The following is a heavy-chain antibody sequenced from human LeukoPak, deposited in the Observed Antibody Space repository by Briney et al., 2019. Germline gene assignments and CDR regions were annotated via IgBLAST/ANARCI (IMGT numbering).Heavy chain of an antibody. Sequence: SETLSLTCAVYGGSFSGYYWSWIRQSPGKGLEWIGEINHSGSTNYNPSLKSRVTISVDTSKNQFSLKLSSVTAADTAVYYCAYTDSSGRLERGQGTLVTVSS. CDR2: INHSGST. CDR3: AYTDSSGRLE. D-gene: IGHD6-19*01. CDR1: GGSFSGYY. V-gene: IGHV4-34*01. J-gene: IGHJ4*02.